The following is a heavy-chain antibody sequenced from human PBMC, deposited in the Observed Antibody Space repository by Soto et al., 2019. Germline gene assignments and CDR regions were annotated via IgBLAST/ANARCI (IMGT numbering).Heavy chain of an antibody. Sequence: PGGSLRLSCAASGFTFSSYGMHWVRQAPGKGLEWVAVIWYDGSNKYYADSVKGRFTISRDNSKNTLYLQMNSLRAEDTAVYYCARSRGSGGSCPDYWGQGTLVTVLL. J-gene: IGHJ4*02. CDR1: GFTFSSYG. CDR2: IWYDGSNK. V-gene: IGHV3-33*01. CDR3: ARSRGSGGSCPDY. D-gene: IGHD2-15*01.